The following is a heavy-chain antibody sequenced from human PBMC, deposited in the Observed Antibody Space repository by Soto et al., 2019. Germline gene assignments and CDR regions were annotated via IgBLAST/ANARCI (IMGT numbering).Heavy chain of an antibody. CDR2: ISGGGGSS. CDR3: AHNCGVDCHSVFFY. CDR1: GFTFSNYA. J-gene: IGHJ4*02. Sequence: EVQLLESGGGLVQPGGSLRLSCAASGFTFSNYAMSWVRQAPGKGLEWVSGISGGGGSSYYADSVKGRFTISRDNSKNTLYLQMTSRRSEETAVYYCAHNCGVDCHSVFFYWGQGTLVIVSS. D-gene: IGHD2-21*02. V-gene: IGHV3-23*01.